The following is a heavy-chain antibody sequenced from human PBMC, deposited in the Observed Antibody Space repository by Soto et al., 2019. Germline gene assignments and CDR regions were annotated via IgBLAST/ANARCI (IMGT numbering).Heavy chain of an antibody. V-gene: IGHV5-10-1*01. J-gene: IGHJ4*02. CDR3: ARQIYDSDTGPNFQYYFDS. Sequence: PGESLMISCKGPGYSFAGYWITWVRQKQGKGLEWMGRIDPSDSQTYYSPSFRGHVTISATKSITTVFLQWSSLRASDTAMYYCARQIYDSDTGPNFQYYFDSWGQGTPVTVSS. D-gene: IGHD3-22*01. CDR1: GYSFAGYW. CDR2: IDPSDSQT.